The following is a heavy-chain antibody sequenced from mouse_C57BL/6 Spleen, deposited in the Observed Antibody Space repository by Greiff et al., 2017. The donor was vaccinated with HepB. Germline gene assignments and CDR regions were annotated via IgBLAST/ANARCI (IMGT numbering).Heavy chain of an antibody. CDR2: IYPRSGNT. Sequence: VHLVESGAELARPGASVKLSCKASGYTFTSYGISWVKQRTGQGLEWIGEIYPRSGNTYYNEKFKGKATLTADKSSSTAYMELRSLTSEDSAVYFCARSLTGTFAYWGQGTLVTVSA. CDR1: GYTFTSYG. J-gene: IGHJ3*01. V-gene: IGHV1-81*01. D-gene: IGHD4-1*01. CDR3: ARSLTGTFAY.